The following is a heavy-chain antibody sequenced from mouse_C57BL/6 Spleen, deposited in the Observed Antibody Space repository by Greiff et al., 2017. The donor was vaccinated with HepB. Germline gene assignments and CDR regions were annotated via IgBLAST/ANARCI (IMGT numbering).Heavy chain of an antibody. CDR2: IWSGGST. J-gene: IGHJ4*01. D-gene: IGHD2-1*01. V-gene: IGHV2-2*01. CDR3: ARNRDYYGNYAMDY. Sequence: VMLVESGPGLVQPSQSLPITCTVSGFSLTSYGVHWVRQSPGKGLEWLGVIWSGGSTDYNAAFISRLSISKDNSKSQVFFKMNSLQADDTAIYYCARNRDYYGNYAMDYWGQGTSVTVSS. CDR1: GFSLTSYG.